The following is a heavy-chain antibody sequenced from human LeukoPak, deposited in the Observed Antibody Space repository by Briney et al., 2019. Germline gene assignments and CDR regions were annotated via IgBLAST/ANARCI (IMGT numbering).Heavy chain of an antibody. CDR3: ARGNGYRTSGYVDY. Sequence: GTSLTLSCAASGFTFDDYAMHWVRQAPGKGLEWVSGISWNSGSIVYADSVKGRFTISRDRTKNSLYLQMNSLRAEDMALYYCARGNGYRTSGYVDYWGQGTLVTVSS. D-gene: IGHD6-13*01. J-gene: IGHJ4*02. V-gene: IGHV3-9*03. CDR2: ISWNSGSI. CDR1: GFTFDDYA.